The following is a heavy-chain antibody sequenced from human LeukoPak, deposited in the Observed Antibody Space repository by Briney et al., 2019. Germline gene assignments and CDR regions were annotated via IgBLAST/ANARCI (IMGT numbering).Heavy chain of an antibody. CDR2: TSSSGSTI. V-gene: IGHV3-48*03. J-gene: IGHJ4*02. D-gene: IGHD5-12*01. CDR3: ARVDPKVATNGY. Sequence: PGGSLRLSCAASGFTFSSYEMNWVRQAPGKGLGWVSYTSSSGSTIYYADSVKGRFTISRDNAKNSLYLQMNSLRAEDTAVYYCARVDPKVATNGYWGQGTLVTVSS. CDR1: GFTFSSYE.